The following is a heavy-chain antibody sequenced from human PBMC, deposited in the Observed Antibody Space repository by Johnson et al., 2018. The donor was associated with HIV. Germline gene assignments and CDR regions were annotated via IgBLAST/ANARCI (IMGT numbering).Heavy chain of an antibody. Sequence: VQLVESGGGLVQPGGSLRLSCAASGFIFSSYDMHWVRQATGKGLEWVSAIGTAGDTYYPGSVKGRFTISRENAKNSLYLQMNSLRAEDTAVYYCARDAVIRSGWYNVDAFDVWGQGTMVTVSS. CDR2: IGTAGDT. J-gene: IGHJ3*01. D-gene: IGHD6-19*01. CDR3: ARDAVIRSGWYNVDAFDV. CDR1: GFIFSSYD. V-gene: IGHV3-13*01.